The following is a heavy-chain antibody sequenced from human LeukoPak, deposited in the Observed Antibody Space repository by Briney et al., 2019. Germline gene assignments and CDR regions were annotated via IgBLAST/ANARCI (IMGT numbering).Heavy chain of an antibody. D-gene: IGHD5-18*01. CDR3: AREDTALAHFGMDV. Sequence: SETLSLTCTVSGGSITSYYWSWIRQPPGKGLEWIGYIYYSGSTKYNPSLKSRVTISVDTSKNQFSLKVTSVTAADTAVYYCAREDTALAHFGMDVWGQGTTATVSS. CDR2: IYYSGST. J-gene: IGHJ6*02. V-gene: IGHV4-59*01. CDR1: GGSITSYY.